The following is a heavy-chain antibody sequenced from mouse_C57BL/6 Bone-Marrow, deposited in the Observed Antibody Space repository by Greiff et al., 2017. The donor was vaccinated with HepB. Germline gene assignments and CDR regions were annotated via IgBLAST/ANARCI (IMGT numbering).Heavy chain of an antibody. CDR3: ARGSTTVVATNGYFDV. CDR1: GYAFSSSW. J-gene: IGHJ1*03. Sequence: QVQLQQSGPELVKPGASVKISCKASGYAFSSSWMNWVKQRPGKGLEWIGRIYPGDGDTNYNGKFKGKATLTADKSSSTAYMQLSSLTSEDSAVYFCARGSTTVVATNGYFDVWGTGTTVTVSS. D-gene: IGHD1-1*01. V-gene: IGHV1-82*01. CDR2: IYPGDGDT.